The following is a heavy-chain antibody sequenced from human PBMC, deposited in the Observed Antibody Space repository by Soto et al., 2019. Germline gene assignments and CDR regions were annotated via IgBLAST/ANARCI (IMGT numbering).Heavy chain of an antibody. CDR3: AKVRYSSPMGYYYGMDV. V-gene: IGHV1-69*13. CDR1: RVAFSKFI. D-gene: IGHD6-19*01. J-gene: IGHJ6*02. CDR2: IIPILGTA. Sequence: SVKVSCKASRVAFSKFIVTWVRQAPGLGLEWVGGIIPILGTANYAQKFQGSVTITADESTSTSYMEVNNLRSEDTAVYYCAKVRYSSPMGYYYGMDVWGQGTTVTVSS.